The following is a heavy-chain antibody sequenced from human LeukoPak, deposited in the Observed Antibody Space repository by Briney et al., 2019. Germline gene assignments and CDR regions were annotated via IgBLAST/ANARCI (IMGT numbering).Heavy chain of an antibody. CDR1: GGTFSSHT. V-gene: IGHV1-69*02. D-gene: IGHD5-18*01. CDR3: ARIPSGDVDTAMVMYYHYGMDV. CDR2: IIPLFGIV. Sequence: SVKVSCKASGGTFSSHTISWVRQAPEQGLEWMGRIIPLFGIVNYAQKFQDRVTITADKSTSTAYMEVSSLRSEDTTVYYCARIPSGDVDTAMVMYYHYGMDVWGQGTTVTVSS. J-gene: IGHJ6*02.